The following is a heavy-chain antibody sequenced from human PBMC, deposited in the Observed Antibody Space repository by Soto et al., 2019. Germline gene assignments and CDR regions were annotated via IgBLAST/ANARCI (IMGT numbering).Heavy chain of an antibody. CDR1: GGSISSYS. J-gene: IGHJ6*04. Sequence: QVQLQESGPGLVQPSETLSLTCTVSGGSISSYSWSWLRQPPGKGLERIGFMSNSESPNYNPSLHGRVTISVDTSRNQFSVLLRSATAADTAVYYCARDFRSGAAYYYFVDVWGKGTTVTVSS. V-gene: IGHV4-59*01. CDR3: ARDFRSGAAYYYFVDV. D-gene: IGHD3-3*01. CDR2: MSNSESP.